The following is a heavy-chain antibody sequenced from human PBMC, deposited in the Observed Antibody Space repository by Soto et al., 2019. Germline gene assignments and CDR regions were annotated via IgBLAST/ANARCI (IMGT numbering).Heavy chain of an antibody. J-gene: IGHJ4*02. CDR2: ISHSGDT. V-gene: IGHV4-39*01. CDR1: GGSISSNNYY. CDR3: AKHRSAGTVPYALDY. Sequence: SETLSLTCTVSGGSISSNNYYWGWNRQPPGKGLQWIGGISHSGDTYYNPSLKNRVTLSVDRSKIQFSPKLRSVTAADTGVYYCAKHRSAGTVPYALDYWGQGALVTVSS. D-gene: IGHD1-1*01.